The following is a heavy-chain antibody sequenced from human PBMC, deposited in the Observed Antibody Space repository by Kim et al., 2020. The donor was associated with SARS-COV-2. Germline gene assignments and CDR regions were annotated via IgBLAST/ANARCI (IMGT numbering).Heavy chain of an antibody. D-gene: IGHD1-26*01. V-gene: IGHV1-69*13. Sequence: SVKVSCKASGGTFSSYAISWVRQAPGQGLEWMGGIIPIFGTANYAQKFQGRVTITADESTSTAYMELSSLRSEVTAVYYCARSRRSGWASGSYFGAFDIWGQGTMVTVSS. CDR2: IIPIFGTA. CDR1: GGTFSSYA. CDR3: ARSRRSGWASGSYFGAFDI. J-gene: IGHJ3*02.